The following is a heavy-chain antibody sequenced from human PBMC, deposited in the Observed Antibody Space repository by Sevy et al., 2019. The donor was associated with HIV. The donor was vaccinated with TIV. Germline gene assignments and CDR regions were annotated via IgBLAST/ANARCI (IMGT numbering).Heavy chain of an antibody. CDR2: ISSSSSTI. CDR1: GFTFSSYS. J-gene: IGHJ6*03. Sequence: GGSLRLSCAASGFTFSSYSMNWVRQAPGKGLEWVSYISSSSSTIYYADSVKGRFTISRDNDKNSLYLQMNSLRDEDTAVYYCASQRRIAARFYYYYYMDVWGKGTTVTVSS. D-gene: IGHD6-6*01. V-gene: IGHV3-48*02. CDR3: ASQRRIAARFYYYYYMDV.